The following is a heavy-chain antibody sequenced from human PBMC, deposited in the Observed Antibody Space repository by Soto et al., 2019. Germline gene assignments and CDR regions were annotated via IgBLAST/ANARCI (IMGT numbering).Heavy chain of an antibody. CDR2: IYSGGST. CDR1: GFTVSSNY. CDR3: ARAVGATTYYYYYGMDV. V-gene: IGHV3-66*01. J-gene: IGHJ6*02. D-gene: IGHD1-26*01. Sequence: PGGSLRLSCAASGFTVSSNYMSWVRQAPGKGLEWVSVIYSGGSTYYADSVKGRFTISRDNSKNTLYLQMNSLRAEDTAVYYCARAVGATTYYYYYGMDVWGQGTTVTVSS.